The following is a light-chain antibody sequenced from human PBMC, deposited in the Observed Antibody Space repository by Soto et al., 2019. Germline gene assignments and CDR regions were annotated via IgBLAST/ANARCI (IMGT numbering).Light chain of an antibody. CDR1: QSVTSNY. CDR2: GAS. V-gene: IGKV3-20*01. Sequence: EIVLTQSPGTLSWSAGERATLSCRASQSVTSNYLAWYQQKAGQAPRPLIYGASSRASGIPDRFSGSGSGTDFTLTISRLEPEDFAVYYCQQFNTSPMYTFGQGTKVEIK. J-gene: IGKJ2*01. CDR3: QQFNTSPMYT.